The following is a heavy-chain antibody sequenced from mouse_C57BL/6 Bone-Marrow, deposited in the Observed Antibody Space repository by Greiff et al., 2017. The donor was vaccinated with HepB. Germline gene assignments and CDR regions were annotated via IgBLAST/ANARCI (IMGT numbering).Heavy chain of an antibody. CDR1: GFSLTSYG. Sequence: VQLVESGPGLVQPSPSLSITCTVSGFSLTSYGVHWVRQSPGKGLEWLGVIWSGGSTDYNAAFISRLSISKDNSKTQVFFKMNSLQADDTAIYYCARNSWDGTYAMDYWGQGTSVTVSS. CDR2: IWSGGST. V-gene: IGHV2-2*01. CDR3: ARNSWDGTYAMDY. J-gene: IGHJ4*01. D-gene: IGHD4-1*01.